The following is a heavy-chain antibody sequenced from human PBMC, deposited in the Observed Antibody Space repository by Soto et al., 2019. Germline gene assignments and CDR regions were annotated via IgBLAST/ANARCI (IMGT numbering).Heavy chain of an antibody. CDR3: ARSGDSGYDSGPYYYYGMDV. CDR2: IIPIFGTA. D-gene: IGHD5-12*01. CDR1: GGTFSSYA. J-gene: IGHJ6*02. V-gene: IGHV1-69*12. Sequence: QVQLVQSGAEVKKPGSSVKVSCKASGGTFSSYAISWVRQAPGQGLEWMGGIIPIFGTANYAQKFQGRVTITADESTSTAYMELSSLRSEDTAVYYCARSGDSGYDSGPYYYYGMDVWGQGTTVTVSS.